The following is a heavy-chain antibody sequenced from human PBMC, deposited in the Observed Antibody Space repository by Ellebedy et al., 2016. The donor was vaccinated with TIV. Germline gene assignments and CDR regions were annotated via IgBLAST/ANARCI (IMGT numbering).Heavy chain of an antibody. D-gene: IGHD3-22*01. J-gene: IGHJ6*02. CDR3: ARIYYDTSGPQYYGMDV. Sequence: SGPTLVKSTQTLTLTCTFSGFSLSTRGMCVSWIRQPPGKALEWLTLIDWDDDKYYTTSLKTRLTISKGTSKNQVVLTMTNMDPVDTATYFCARIYYDTSGPQYYGMDVWGQGTTVTVSS. CDR2: IDWDDDK. V-gene: IGHV2-70*01. CDR1: GFSLSTRGMC.